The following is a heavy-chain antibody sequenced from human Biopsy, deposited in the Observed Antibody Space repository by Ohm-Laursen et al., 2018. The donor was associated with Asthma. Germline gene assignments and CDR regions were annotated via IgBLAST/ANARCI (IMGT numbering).Heavy chain of an antibody. J-gene: IGHJ6*02. Sequence: ASVKVSCKTSGYTFNSAGITWVRQAPGQGLGWMGWISVYNGNTRVAQKLQDRVTMITDTSTSTAYMELRSLRSDDTAVYFCARAVDYSHYYGIDVWGQGTTVTVS. CDR2: ISVYNGNT. CDR3: ARAVDYSHYYGIDV. V-gene: IGHV1-18*01. D-gene: IGHD3-10*01. CDR1: GYTFNSAG.